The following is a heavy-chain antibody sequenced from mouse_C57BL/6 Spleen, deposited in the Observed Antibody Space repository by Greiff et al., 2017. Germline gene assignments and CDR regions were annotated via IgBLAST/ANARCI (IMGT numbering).Heavy chain of an antibody. CDR2: IWTGGGT. CDR3: ARNGGSSPSYAMDY. Sequence: QVQLQQSGPGLVAPSQSLSITCTVSGFSLTSYAISWVRQPPGKGLEWLGVIWTGGGTNYNSALKSRLSISKDISKSQVFLKMNSLQTDYTARYYCARNGGSSPSYAMDYWGQGTSVTVSS. V-gene: IGHV2-9-1*01. D-gene: IGHD1-1*01. CDR1: GFSLTSYA. J-gene: IGHJ4*01.